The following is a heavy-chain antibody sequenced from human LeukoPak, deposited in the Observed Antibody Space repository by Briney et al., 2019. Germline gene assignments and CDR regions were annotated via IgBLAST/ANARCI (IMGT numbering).Heavy chain of an antibody. CDR1: GDSISSYY. CDR2: INYSGNT. CDR3: AREGRQDYVYFDY. Sequence: SDPLSLTCTVSGDSISSYYWSWIRQPPGKGLEWIGYINYSGNTNYNPSLKSRVTISVDTSKNQFSLRLSSVTAADTAVYYCAREGRQDYVYFDYWGQGTLVTDSS. D-gene: IGHD4-17*01. V-gene: IGHV4-59*01. J-gene: IGHJ4*02.